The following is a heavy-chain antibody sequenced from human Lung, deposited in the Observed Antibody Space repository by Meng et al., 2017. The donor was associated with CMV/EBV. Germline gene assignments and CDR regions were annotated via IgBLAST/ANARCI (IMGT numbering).Heavy chain of an antibody. J-gene: IGHJ4*02. CDR1: GFTVSSNY. D-gene: IGHD3-3*01. Sequence: SCAASGFTVSSNYMSWVRQAPGKGLEWVSVIYSGGSTYYADSVKGRFTISRDNSKNTLYLQMNSLRAEDTAVYYCARVAYDFWSGFTYYFDYWGQGT. CDR2: IYSGGST. V-gene: IGHV3-53*01. CDR3: ARVAYDFWSGFTYYFDY.